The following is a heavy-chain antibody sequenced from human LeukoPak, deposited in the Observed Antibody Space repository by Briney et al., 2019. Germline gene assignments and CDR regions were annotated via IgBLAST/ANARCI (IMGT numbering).Heavy chain of an antibody. CDR3: ARDVSDIDAFDI. CDR2: IYYSGST. V-gene: IGHV4-61*01. J-gene: IGHJ3*02. Sequence: PSETLSLTCTVSGGSVSSGSYYWSWIRQPPGKGLEWIGYIYYSGSTNYNPSLKSRVTISVDTSKNQFSLKLSSVTAADTAVYYCARDVSDIDAFDIWGQGTMVTVSS. D-gene: IGHD2-21*02. CDR1: GGSVSSGSYY.